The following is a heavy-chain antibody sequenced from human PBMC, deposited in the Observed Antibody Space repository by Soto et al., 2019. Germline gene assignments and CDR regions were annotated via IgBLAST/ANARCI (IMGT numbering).Heavy chain of an antibody. CDR3: ARERGGYGLFDS. CDR1: GGSISSSSYY. CDR2: IYYSGTT. Sequence: SETLSLTCTVSGGSISSSSYYWGWIRQPPGKGLEWLGYIYYSGTTNYNPPLKSRITISVDTSGNQFSLKLSSVTAADTAVYFCARERGGYGLFDSWGQGTLVTVSS. V-gene: IGHV4-61*01. D-gene: IGHD5-18*01. J-gene: IGHJ4*02.